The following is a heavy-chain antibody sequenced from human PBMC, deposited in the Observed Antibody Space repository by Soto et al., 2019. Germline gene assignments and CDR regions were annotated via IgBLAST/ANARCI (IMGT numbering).Heavy chain of an antibody. J-gene: IGHJ4*02. D-gene: IGHD2-2*01. Sequence: QVQLQESGPGLVKPSQTLSLTCSVSGASTVSHYHWTWIRQPPGKGLEWMGYIFNSGTTFYNPSLTSRLSISMDTSGNHFSLELRSVTAADTAVYYCAKGGGSSFFDYWGQGILVTVSS. CDR3: AKGGGSSFFDY. V-gene: IGHV4-31*02. CDR1: GASTVSHYH. CDR2: IFNSGTT.